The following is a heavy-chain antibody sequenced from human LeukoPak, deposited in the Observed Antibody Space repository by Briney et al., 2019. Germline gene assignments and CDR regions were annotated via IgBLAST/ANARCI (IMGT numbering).Heavy chain of an antibody. Sequence: SVKVSCTASGGTFSSYAISWVRQAPGQGLEWMGGIIPIFGTANYAQKFQGRVTITADESTSTAYMELSSLRSEDTAVYYCAREEGSYGLFTLRPWGQGTLVTVSS. J-gene: IGHJ5*02. CDR1: GGTFSSYA. V-gene: IGHV1-69*13. D-gene: IGHD5-18*01. CDR2: IIPIFGTA. CDR3: AREEGSYGLFTLRP.